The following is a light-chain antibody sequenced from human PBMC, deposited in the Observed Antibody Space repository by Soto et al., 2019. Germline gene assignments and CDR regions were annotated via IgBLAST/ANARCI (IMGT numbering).Light chain of an antibody. J-gene: IGKJ2*01. Sequence: DIQMTQSPSSLSASVGDRVTITCRASQSISSYLNWYQQKPGKAPKLLIYAASSLQSGVPSRFSGSGSGTDFPLTISSLQPEDFATYYCQPSYSTLYTFGQGTKLEI. CDR2: AAS. CDR3: QPSYSTLYT. CDR1: QSISSY. V-gene: IGKV1-39*01.